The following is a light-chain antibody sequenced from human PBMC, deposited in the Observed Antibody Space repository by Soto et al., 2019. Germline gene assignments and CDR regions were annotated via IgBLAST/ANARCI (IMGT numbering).Light chain of an antibody. Sequence: QSALTQPAAVSGSPGESITNSCTGTTSDIGTYNYVSWFQQYSGKAPKLLIYEVNNRPSGVSNRFSGSKSGNSASLTISGLQAEDEADYYCNSMTISSTSRYVFGTGTKLTVL. J-gene: IGLJ1*01. CDR2: EVN. CDR3: NSMTISSTSRYV. CDR1: TSDIGTYNY. V-gene: IGLV2-14*01.